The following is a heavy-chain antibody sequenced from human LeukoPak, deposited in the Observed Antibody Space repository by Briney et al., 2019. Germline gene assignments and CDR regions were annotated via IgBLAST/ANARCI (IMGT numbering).Heavy chain of an antibody. CDR2: ISSIGSTI. D-gene: IGHD2-2*01. CDR1: RFTFSSYE. Sequence: GRTLGLSCAASRFTFSSYEMKWVRHAPGKGLVWVSYISSIGSTIYYAGSVKGRFTISRNNAKNSLYLQMNSLRAEDTAVYYCARFVVVPAARRGWFDPWGQGTLVTVSS. J-gene: IGHJ5*02. CDR3: ARFVVVPAARRGWFDP. V-gene: IGHV3-48*03.